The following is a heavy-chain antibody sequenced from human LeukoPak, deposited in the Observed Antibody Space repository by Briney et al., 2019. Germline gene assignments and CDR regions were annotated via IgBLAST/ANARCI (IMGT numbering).Heavy chain of an antibody. CDR2: IYYSGST. CDR1: GGSISSSSYY. D-gene: IGHD1-26*01. V-gene: IGHV4-39*07. J-gene: IGHJ4*02. CDR3: AREVWEVPYYFDY. Sequence: SETLSLTCTVSGGSISSSSYYWGWIRQPPGKGLEWIGSIYYSGSTYYNPSLRSRVTISVDTSKNQFSLKLSSVTAADTAVYYCAREVWEVPYYFDYWGQGTLVTVSS.